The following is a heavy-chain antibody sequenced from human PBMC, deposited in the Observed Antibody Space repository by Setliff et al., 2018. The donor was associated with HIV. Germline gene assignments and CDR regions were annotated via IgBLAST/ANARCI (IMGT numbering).Heavy chain of an antibody. D-gene: IGHD6-13*01. Sequence: ASVMVSCKASGYTFNNYYVQWMRQAPGQGPEWMGWISPNTGATNSAPKFQGRLTMTRDTSISTTYMELSSLRSDDTAIYYCAGTIAGVGVLVYWGQGTLVTVSS. CDR3: AGTIAGVGVLVY. J-gene: IGHJ4*02. CDR1: GYTFNNYY. V-gene: IGHV1-2*02. CDR2: ISPNTGAT.